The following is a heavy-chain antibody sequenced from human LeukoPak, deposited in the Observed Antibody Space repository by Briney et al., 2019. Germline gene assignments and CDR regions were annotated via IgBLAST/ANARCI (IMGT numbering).Heavy chain of an antibody. CDR2: ISAYNGNK. V-gene: IGHV1-18*01. CDR1: GYTFTSYG. D-gene: IGHD1-1*01. CDR3: ARGRGMEEDDNWFDP. J-gene: IGHJ5*02. Sequence: GASVKVSCKASGYTFTSYGISWVRQAPAQGLEWMGWISAYNGNKNYAQQPQGTVTMTTDTSTSTAYMELRSLRSHDTAVYYCARGRGMEEDDNWFDPWGQGTLVTVSS.